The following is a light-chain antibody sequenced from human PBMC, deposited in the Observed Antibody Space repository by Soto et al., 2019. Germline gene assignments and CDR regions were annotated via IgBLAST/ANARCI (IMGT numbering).Light chain of an antibody. J-gene: IGKJ4*01. CDR2: GAS. Sequence: EIVMTQSPAPLSVSPGERATLSCRASKNVGTKLAWYQQKPGQAPRLLIDGASTRATDIPARFSGSGSGTEFTLTISSLQSEDGAVYYCQQYDTWPPLTFGGGTNVEIK. V-gene: IGKV3-15*01. CDR3: QQYDTWPPLT. CDR1: KNVGTK.